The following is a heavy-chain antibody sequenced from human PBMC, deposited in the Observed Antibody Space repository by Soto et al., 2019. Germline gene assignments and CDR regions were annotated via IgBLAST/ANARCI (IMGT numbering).Heavy chain of an antibody. CDR2: ISSSGS. J-gene: IGHJ4*02. D-gene: IGHD2-21*02. V-gene: IGHV3-23*01. CDR3: AKGCGAVCYGYTVY. Sequence: EVQLLESGGGLVQPGGSLRLSCAASGFTFGSYAMSWVRQAPGKGLEWVSSISSSGSYYADSVKGRFTISRDNSKNTLYLQMNSLRADDTAVYYCAKGCGAVCYGYTVYWGQGTLVTVSS. CDR1: GFTFGSYA.